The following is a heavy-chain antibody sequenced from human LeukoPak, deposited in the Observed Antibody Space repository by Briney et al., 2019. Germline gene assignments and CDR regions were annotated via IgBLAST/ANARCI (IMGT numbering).Heavy chain of an antibody. V-gene: IGHV4-61*08. J-gene: IGHJ4*02. D-gene: IGHD1-26*01. Sequence: SQTLSLTCTVSGGSISSGDYYWSWIRQPPGKGLEWIGYVSYSGSTYYNPSLKSRVTMSLDTSKNQFSLKLSSVTAADTAMFFCARSSSGTSSIDSWGQGALVTVSS. CDR2: VSYSGST. CDR3: ARSSSGTSSIDS. CDR1: GGSISSGDYY.